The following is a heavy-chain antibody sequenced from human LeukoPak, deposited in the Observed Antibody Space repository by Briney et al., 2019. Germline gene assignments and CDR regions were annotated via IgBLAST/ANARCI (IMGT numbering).Heavy chain of an antibody. V-gene: IGHV4-39*07. D-gene: IGHD5-24*01. Sequence: TSETLSLTCSVSDGSINTISDYWGWVRQPPGKGLEWIGSVYYTGSTYYNAPFKSRVTISVDTSKNQFSLKLSSVTAADTAVYYCARGVATIDYWGQGTLVTVSS. CDR1: DGSINTISDY. CDR3: ARGVATIDY. J-gene: IGHJ4*02. CDR2: VYYTGST.